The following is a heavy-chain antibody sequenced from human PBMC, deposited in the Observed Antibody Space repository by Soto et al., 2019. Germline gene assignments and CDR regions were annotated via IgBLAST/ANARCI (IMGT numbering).Heavy chain of an antibody. CDR3: ARLTSLVTYYYDSSGSTP. J-gene: IGHJ5*02. CDR2: ISSSSSYI. D-gene: IGHD3-22*01. CDR1: GFTFSSYS. Sequence: GVLRLSCAASGFTFSSYSMNWVRQAPGKGLEWVSSISSSSSYIYYADSVKGRFTISRDNAKNSLYLQMNSLRAEDTAVYYCARLTSLVTYYYDSSGSTPWGQGTLVTVSS. V-gene: IGHV3-21*01.